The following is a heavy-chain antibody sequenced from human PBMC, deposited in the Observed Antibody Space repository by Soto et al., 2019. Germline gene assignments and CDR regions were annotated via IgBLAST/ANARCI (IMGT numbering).Heavy chain of an antibody. CDR2: IHTSGST. J-gene: IGHJ4*02. CDR3: ARVFGARAEDY. CDR1: GASITSYY. D-gene: IGHD3-3*01. V-gene: IGHV4-4*07. Sequence: SETLSLTCNVSGASITSYYWIWIRQPAGKGLEWIGRIHTSGSTDYHPSLKSRVTLSIDKSTSQFSLILTSVTAADTAVYYCARVFGARAEDYWGQGALVTVSS.